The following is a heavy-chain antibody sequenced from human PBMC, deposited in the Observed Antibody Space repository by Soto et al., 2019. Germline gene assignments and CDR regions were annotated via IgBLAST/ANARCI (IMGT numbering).Heavy chain of an antibody. J-gene: IGHJ4*02. CDR1: GFTFSSYW. Sequence: EVQLVESGGGLVQPGGSLRLSCAASGFTFSSYWMHWVRQAPGKGLVWVSRINSDGSSTSYADSVKGRFTISRDNAKNTLYLQMNSLRAEDTAVYYCAIDWGYDYVWGSYRYNAFDYWGQGTLVTVSS. CDR2: INSDGSST. CDR3: AIDWGYDYVWGSYRYNAFDY. V-gene: IGHV3-74*01. D-gene: IGHD3-16*02.